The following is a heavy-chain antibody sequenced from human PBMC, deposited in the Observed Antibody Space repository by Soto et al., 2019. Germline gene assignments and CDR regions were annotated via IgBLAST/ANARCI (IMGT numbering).Heavy chain of an antibody. CDR3: ARVRFVVVPAAMLGDAFDI. V-gene: IGHV1-3*01. D-gene: IGHD2-2*01. CDR1: GYTFTSYA. J-gene: IGHJ3*02. CDR2: INAGNGNT. Sequence: ASVKVSCKASGYTFTSYAMHWVRQAPGQRLEWMGWINAGNGNTKYSQKFQGRVTITRDTSASTAYMELSSLRSEDTAVYYCARVRFVVVPAAMLGDAFDIWGQGTMVTVSS.